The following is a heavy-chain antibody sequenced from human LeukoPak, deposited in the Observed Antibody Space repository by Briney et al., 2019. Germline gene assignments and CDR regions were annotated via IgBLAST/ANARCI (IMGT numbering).Heavy chain of an antibody. J-gene: IGHJ4*02. D-gene: IGHD1-26*01. CDR3: ARTSKWELLHFDY. Sequence: SETLSLTCTVSGGSISSYYWSWVRQPPGKGLEWIGYIYYSGSTNYNPSLKSRVTMSVDTSKNQFSLKLSSVTALDTAVYYCARTSKWELLHFDYWGQGTLVTVSS. CDR2: IYYSGST. V-gene: IGHV4-59*12. CDR1: GGSISSYY.